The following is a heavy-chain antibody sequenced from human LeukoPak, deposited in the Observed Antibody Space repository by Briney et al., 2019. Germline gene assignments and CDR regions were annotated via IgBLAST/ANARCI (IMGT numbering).Heavy chain of an antibody. CDR3: ARGLGDRSVYYYLGY. CDR2: INHSGST. J-gene: IGHJ4*02. Sequence: PSETLSLTCAVYGWSFSGYCWTWIRQPPGKGLEWIGEINHSGSTNCNPSLKSRVTISVDTSKNQFSLKMTSVTAADTAVYYCARGLGDRSVYYYLGYWGQGTLVTVSS. V-gene: IGHV4-34*01. CDR1: GWSFSGYC. D-gene: IGHD3-22*01.